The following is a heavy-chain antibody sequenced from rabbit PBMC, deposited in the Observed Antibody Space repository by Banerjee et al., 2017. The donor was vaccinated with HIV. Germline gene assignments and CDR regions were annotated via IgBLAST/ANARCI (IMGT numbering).Heavy chain of an antibody. V-gene: IGHV1S7*01. CDR3: ARGSSYYYYGMDL. D-gene: IGHD8-1*01. J-gene: IGHJ6*01. CDR2: IYAGQGST. CDR1: GFDFNGYY. Sequence: QLEETGGGLVQPGGSLTLSCKASGFDFNGYYMSWVRQAPGKGLEWIGIIYAGQGSTDYASWVNGRFTISSDNAQNTVDLQMNSLTAADTATYFCARGSSYYYYGMDLWGQGTLVTVS.